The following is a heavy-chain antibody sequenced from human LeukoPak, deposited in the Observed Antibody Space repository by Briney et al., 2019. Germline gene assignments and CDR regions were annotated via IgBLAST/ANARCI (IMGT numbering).Heavy chain of an antibody. J-gene: IGHJ4*02. Sequence: ATVWVSCRTSGYTFTVSDINWVQQAPGQGLEWMGWMNPNIGATGYAKKFQGRVTMARDTSIITAYMELSDLKSEDTAVYFCARRGYSGYADWGQGTLVTVPS. CDR1: GYTFTVSD. CDR2: MNPNIGAT. V-gene: IGHV1-8*01. CDR3: ARRGYSGYAD. D-gene: IGHD5-12*01.